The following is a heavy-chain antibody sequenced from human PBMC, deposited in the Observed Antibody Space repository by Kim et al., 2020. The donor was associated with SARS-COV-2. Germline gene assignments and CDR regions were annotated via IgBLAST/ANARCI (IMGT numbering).Heavy chain of an antibody. CDR3: ARALLPSSGGLFFAFDI. V-gene: IGHV3-48*02. Sequence: KGRFTISRDNAKNSLYLQMNSLRDEDTAVYYCARALLPSSGGLFFAFDIWGQGTMVTVSS. J-gene: IGHJ3*02. D-gene: IGHD3-10*01.